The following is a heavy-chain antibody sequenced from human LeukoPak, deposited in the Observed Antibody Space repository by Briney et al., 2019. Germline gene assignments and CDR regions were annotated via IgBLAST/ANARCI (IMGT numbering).Heavy chain of an antibody. V-gene: IGHV1-69*05. J-gene: IGHJ4*02. CDR1: GGTFSSYA. CDR3: ARGPELERFDY. Sequence: ASVKVSCKASGGTFSSYAISWVRQAPGQGLEWMGGIIPIFGTANYAQKFQGRVTITTDESTSTAYMELSSLRSEDAAVYYCARGPELERFDYWGQGTLVTVSS. D-gene: IGHD1-1*01. CDR2: IIPIFGTA.